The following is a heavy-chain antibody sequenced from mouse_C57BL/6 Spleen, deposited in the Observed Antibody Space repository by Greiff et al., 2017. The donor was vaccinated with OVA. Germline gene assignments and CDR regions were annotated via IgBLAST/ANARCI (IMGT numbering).Heavy chain of an antibody. J-gene: IGHJ2*01. Sequence: EVQLVESGGGLVKPGGSLKLSCAASGFTFSSYSMSWVRQSPGKRLEWVANISPGGGYTYYPDNVKGRFTLSRDKAKNNLYLQMSHLKAEDTAMYYCARGLGGDYWGQGTTLTVSS. CDR1: GFTFSSYS. D-gene: IGHD4-1*01. V-gene: IGHV5-4*01. CDR2: ISPGGGYT. CDR3: ARGLGGDY.